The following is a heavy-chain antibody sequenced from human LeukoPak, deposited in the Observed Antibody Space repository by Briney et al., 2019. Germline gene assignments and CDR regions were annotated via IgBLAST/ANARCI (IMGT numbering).Heavy chain of an antibody. Sequence: SGTLSLNCAVSGGSISSSNWWSWVRQPPGKGLEWIGEIYHSGSTNYNPSLKSRVTISVDKSKNQFSLKLSYVTAADTAVYYCARGREYQLPEEYYFDYWGQGTLVTVSS. J-gene: IGHJ4*02. CDR3: ARGREYQLPEEYYFDY. V-gene: IGHV4-4*02. D-gene: IGHD2-2*01. CDR2: IYHSGST. CDR1: GGSISSSNW.